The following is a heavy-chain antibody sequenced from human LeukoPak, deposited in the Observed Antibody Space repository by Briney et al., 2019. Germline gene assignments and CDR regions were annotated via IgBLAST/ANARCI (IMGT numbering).Heavy chain of an antibody. CDR2: IWYDGSNK. J-gene: IGHJ4*02. V-gene: IGHV3-33*01. CDR3: AREINTFGGVIALDY. Sequence: GGSLRLSCAASGFTFSSYGMHWVRQAPGKGLEWVAVIWYDGSNKYYADSVKGRFTISRDNSKNTLYLQMNSLRAEDTAVYYCAREINTFGGVIALDYWGQGTLVTVSS. CDR1: GFTFSSYG. D-gene: IGHD3-16*02.